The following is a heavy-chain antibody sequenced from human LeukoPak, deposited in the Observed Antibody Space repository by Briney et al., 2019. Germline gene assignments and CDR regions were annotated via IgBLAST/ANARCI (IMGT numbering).Heavy chain of an antibody. Sequence: GRSLRLSCAASGFTFSSYGMHWVRQAPGKGLEWVAVISYDGSNKYYADSVKGRFTISRDNSKNTLYPQMNSLRAEDTAVYYCAKDASPTVTTAYWYFDLWGRGTLVTVSS. CDR2: ISYDGSNK. D-gene: IGHD4-17*01. V-gene: IGHV3-30*18. CDR1: GFTFSSYG. J-gene: IGHJ2*01. CDR3: AKDASPTVTTAYWYFDL.